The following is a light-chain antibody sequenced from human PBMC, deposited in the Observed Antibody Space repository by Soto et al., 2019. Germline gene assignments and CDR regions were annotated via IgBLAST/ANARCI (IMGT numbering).Light chain of an antibody. CDR1: SSNIGADYD. V-gene: IGLV1-40*01. J-gene: IGLJ1*01. CDR3: QSYDNSLSGPYV. CDR2: GNS. Sequence: QSVLTQPPSVSGAPGQRITISCTGSSSNIGADYDVHWYQHLPGRAPKLLIFGNSNRPSGVPDRFSGSKSGTSASLAITGLQAEDEADYYCQSYDNSLSGPYVFGTGTKVTVL.